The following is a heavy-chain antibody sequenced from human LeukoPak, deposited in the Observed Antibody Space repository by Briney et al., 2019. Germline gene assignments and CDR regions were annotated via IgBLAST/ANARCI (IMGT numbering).Heavy chain of an antibody. CDR1: GYTFTGYY. D-gene: IGHD4-17*01. CDR3: ARETPRYGDYEC. J-gene: IGHJ4*02. V-gene: IGHV1-2*02. CDR2: INPNSGGT. Sequence: ASVKVSCKASGYTFTGYYMHLVQQAPGQGLEWMGWINPNSGGTNYAQKFQGRVTMTRDTSISTAYMELSRLRSDDTAVYYCARETPRYGDYECWGQGTLVTVSS.